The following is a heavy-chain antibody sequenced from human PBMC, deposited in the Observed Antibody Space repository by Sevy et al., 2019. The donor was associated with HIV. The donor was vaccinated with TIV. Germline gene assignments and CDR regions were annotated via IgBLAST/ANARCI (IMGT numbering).Heavy chain of an antibody. D-gene: IGHD2-15*01. CDR1: GYTFTGDY. Sequence: ASVKVSCKASGYTFTGDYLHWVRQAPGQGLEWMGRVYPNSGGTNFAQKFQGNVTMTRDTSISTAYMELSRLRSDDTAVYYCARDGGGGTTNSGMDVWGQGTTVTVSS. V-gene: IGHV1-2*06. J-gene: IGHJ6*02. CDR3: ARDGGGGTTNSGMDV. CDR2: VYPNSGGT.